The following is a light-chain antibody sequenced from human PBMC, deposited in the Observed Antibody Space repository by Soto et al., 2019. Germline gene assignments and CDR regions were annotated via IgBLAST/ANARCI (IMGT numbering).Light chain of an antibody. Sequence: DIQMTQSPSSLSASVGDRVTITCRASQGISNYLAWYQQEPGKVPKLLIYAASTLQSWVPSRFSGSGSGTDFTLTISSLQPEDVATYYSPKYNSVPWTFGQGTHVEIK. V-gene: IGKV1-27*01. CDR2: AAS. J-gene: IGKJ1*01. CDR1: QGISNY. CDR3: PKYNSVPWT.